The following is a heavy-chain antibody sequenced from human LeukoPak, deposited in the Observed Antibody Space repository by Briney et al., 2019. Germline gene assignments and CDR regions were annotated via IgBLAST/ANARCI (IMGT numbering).Heavy chain of an antibody. V-gene: IGHV1-69*06. CDR1: GGTFSSYA. D-gene: IGHD6-13*01. CDR3: ARNLGRSSWYIWFDF. Sequence: GASVKVSCKASGGTFSSYAISWVRQAPGQGLEWMGGIIPIFGTANYAQKFQGRVTITADKYTSTAYMDLSSLRSEDTAVYYCARNLGRSSWYIWFDFWGQGTLVTVSS. J-gene: IGHJ5*01. CDR2: IIPIFGTA.